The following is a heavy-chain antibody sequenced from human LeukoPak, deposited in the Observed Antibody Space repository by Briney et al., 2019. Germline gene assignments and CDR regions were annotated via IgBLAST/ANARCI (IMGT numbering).Heavy chain of an antibody. Sequence: GGSLRLSCAASGFTFSDYSMKWVRQAPGKGLEWVSSISSSGSLIYYADLVKGRFTVSRDNAKNSLFLQMNSLRDEDTAVYYCARDSGYYRAPKYYFDYWGQGTLVTVSS. J-gene: IGHJ4*02. CDR3: ARDSGYYRAPKYYFDY. CDR1: GFTFSDYS. V-gene: IGHV3-21*01. CDR2: ISSSGSLI. D-gene: IGHD3-22*01.